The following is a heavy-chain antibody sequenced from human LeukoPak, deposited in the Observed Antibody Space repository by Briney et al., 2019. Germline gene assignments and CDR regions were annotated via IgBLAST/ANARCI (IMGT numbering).Heavy chain of an antibody. Sequence: TPSQTLSLTCTVSGGSISSGDYYWSWIRQPPGKGLEWIGYIYYSGSTYYNPSLKSRVTISVDTSKNQFSLKLSSVTAADTAAYYCARGVIPRAFDIWGQGTMVTVSS. CDR3: ARGVIPRAFDI. D-gene: IGHD2-21*01. J-gene: IGHJ3*02. CDR1: GGSISSGDYY. V-gene: IGHV4-30-4*08. CDR2: IYYSGST.